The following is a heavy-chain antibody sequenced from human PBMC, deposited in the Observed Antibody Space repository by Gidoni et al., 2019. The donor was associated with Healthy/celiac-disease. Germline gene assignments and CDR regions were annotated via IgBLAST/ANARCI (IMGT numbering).Heavy chain of an antibody. CDR1: GVTCSSEA. J-gene: IGHJ6*03. CDR3: AAQGEQLVMDYYYYMDV. Sequence: EVQLLEAGGGVGQPGGSLRRPCAASGVTCSSEAMRWVRQAPGKGLEWVSAMSGSGGSTYYADSVKGRFTISRDNSTNTLYLQMNSLRAEDTAVYYCAAQGEQLVMDYYYYMDVWGKGTTVTVSS. D-gene: IGHD6-13*01. V-gene: IGHV3-23*01. CDR2: MSGSGGST.